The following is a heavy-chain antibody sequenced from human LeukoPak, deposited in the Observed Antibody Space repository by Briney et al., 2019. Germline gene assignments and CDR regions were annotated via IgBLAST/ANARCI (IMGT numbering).Heavy chain of an antibody. V-gene: IGHV3-33*01. Sequence: GRSLRLSCAGSGFTFSSYGMHWVRQAPGKGLEWVAVIWADGTHEDYIDSVKGRFTISRDNSKNTLYLQMNSLRADDTAVYYCAINHYGSNSDIFDIWGQGTIVTVSS. CDR1: GFTFSSYG. D-gene: IGHD3-10*01. CDR2: IWADGTHE. CDR3: AINHYGSNSDIFDI. J-gene: IGHJ3*02.